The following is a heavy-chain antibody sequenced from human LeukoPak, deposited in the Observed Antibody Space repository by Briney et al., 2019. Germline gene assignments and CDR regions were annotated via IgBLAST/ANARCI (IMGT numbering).Heavy chain of an antibody. Sequence: ASVKVSFNSSGYTFTFYYMHLVRLAPGQGLELMGLINPNSGGTNYSQKVQGRVTMTMYTSISTAYMELNRHRSDDAAVYYCARDLGLQRRLWFGELTYYFDYWGQGTLVTVSS. V-gene: IGHV1-2*02. CDR3: ARDLGLQRRLWFGELTYYFDY. CDR1: GYTFTFYY. D-gene: IGHD3-10*01. J-gene: IGHJ4*02. CDR2: INPNSGGT.